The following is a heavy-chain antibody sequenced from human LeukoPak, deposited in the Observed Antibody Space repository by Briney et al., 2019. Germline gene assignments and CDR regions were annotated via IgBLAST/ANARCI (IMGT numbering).Heavy chain of an antibody. J-gene: IGHJ6*03. CDR3: ARAPDKTTPSPYYYYYYMDV. CDR1: GFTFSSYA. D-gene: IGHD1-7*01. Sequence: GGSLRLSCAASGFTFSSYAMHWVRQAPGKGLEWVAVISYDGSNKYYADSVKGRFTISRDNSKNSLYLQMNSLRAEDTAVYYCARAPDKTTPSPYYYYYYMDVWGKGATVTVSS. V-gene: IGHV3-30-3*01. CDR2: ISYDGSNK.